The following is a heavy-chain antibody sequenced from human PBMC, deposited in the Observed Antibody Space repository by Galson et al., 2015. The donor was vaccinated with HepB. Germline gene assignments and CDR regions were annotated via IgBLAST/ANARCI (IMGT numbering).Heavy chain of an antibody. Sequence: SLKLSCTASGFTFNSHGMHWVRQAPGKGLECVACISSDRGKTHFTHNLKGRVTITRDTSKNTVYLQMYSLRVEDTAVYFCAMKRDPYDCWRVLDFWGRGTLVTVSS. CDR3: AMKRDPYDCWRVLDF. J-gene: IGHJ4*01. D-gene: IGHD3-3*01. CDR1: GFTFNSHG. V-gene: IGHV3-30*02. CDR2: ISSDRGKT.